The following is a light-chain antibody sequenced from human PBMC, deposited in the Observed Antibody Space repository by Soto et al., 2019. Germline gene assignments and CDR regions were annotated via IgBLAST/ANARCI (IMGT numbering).Light chain of an antibody. J-gene: IGKJ1*01. CDR1: QSVSSSY. Sequence: EIVLTQSPGTLSLSPGERATLSCRASQSVSSSYLAWYQQKPGQAPRLLIYGASSRATGIPDRFSGRGSGTDFTLPISRLAPEDVAVYYCQQYGSSPATFGQGTKVEIK. CDR2: GAS. CDR3: QQYGSSPAT. V-gene: IGKV3-20*01.